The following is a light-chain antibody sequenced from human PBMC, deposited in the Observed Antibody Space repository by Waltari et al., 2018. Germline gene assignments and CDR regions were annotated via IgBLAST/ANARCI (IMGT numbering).Light chain of an antibody. CDR2: AAS. V-gene: IGKV1-39*01. J-gene: IGKJ4*01. Sequence: DIQVTQSPSSLSASVGDRVTLPCRASQNIRTYLNWYQQKLGKGPKVLIYAASTLLSGVPSRFSGSGSGTDFTLTITSLQPEDFGTYYCQQSYSTPRSFGGGTKVEVK. CDR3: QQSYSTPRS. CDR1: QNIRTY.